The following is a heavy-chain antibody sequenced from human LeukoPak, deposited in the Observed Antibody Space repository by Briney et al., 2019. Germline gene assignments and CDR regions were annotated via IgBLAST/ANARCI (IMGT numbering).Heavy chain of an antibody. J-gene: IGHJ4*02. V-gene: IGHV3-21*01. D-gene: IGHD5-18*01. CDR3: ARRVNRIQLWLRAGYFDY. CDR2: ISSSSSYI. Sequence: GGSLRLSCAASGFTFSSYWMSWVRQAPGKGLEWVSSISSSSSYIYYADSVKGRFTISRDNAKNSLYLQMNSLRAEDTAVYYCARRVNRIQLWLRAGYFDYWGQGTLVTVSS. CDR1: GFTFSSYW.